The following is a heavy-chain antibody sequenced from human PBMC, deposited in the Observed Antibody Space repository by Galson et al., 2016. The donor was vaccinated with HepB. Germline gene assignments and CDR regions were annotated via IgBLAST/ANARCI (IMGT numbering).Heavy chain of an antibody. V-gene: IGHV4-31*03. CDR2: IYYAGST. CDR1: GGSISNVGNY. Sequence: TLSLTCTVSGGSISNVGNYWTWLRQQPGKGLEWIGYIYYAGSTYYNPSLKGRVVITVDTSKSQFALNLSSVTAADTAIYYCAREFRRFPVTTSTYYYYGLAGSSQGTTVAVSS. J-gene: IGHJ6*02. CDR3: AREFRRFPVTTSTYYYYGLAG. D-gene: IGHD4-11*01.